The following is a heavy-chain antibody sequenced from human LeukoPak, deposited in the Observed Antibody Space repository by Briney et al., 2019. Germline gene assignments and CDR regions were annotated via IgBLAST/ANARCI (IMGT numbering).Heavy chain of an antibody. Sequence: PSVTLSLTWTVSGASFSSGDHCWNWIRQSPWNGLEWIVSIDPSGSSCNNPSLETRVTISLDTSKNQFSLAEISVSAADTGVFFCSRGLDSRKLGYWGQGTLVTVSS. CDR3: SRGLDSRKLGY. CDR2: IDPSGSS. V-gene: IGHV4-31*02. CDR1: GASFSSGDHC. J-gene: IGHJ4*02. D-gene: IGHD3-22*01.